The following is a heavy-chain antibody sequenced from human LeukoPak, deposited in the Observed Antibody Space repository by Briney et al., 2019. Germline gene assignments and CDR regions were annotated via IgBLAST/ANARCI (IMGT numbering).Heavy chain of an antibody. CDR2: INHNGNVN. V-gene: IGHV3-7*03. D-gene: IGHD3-16*01. Sequence: PGGSLLLSCAASGFPFSSYWMKWARQAAGKGLEWVASINHNGNVNYYVDSVKGRFTISRDNAKNSLYLQMSNLRAEDTAVYFCARGGGLDVWGQGATVTVSS. CDR3: ARGGGLDV. J-gene: IGHJ6*02. CDR1: GFPFSSYW.